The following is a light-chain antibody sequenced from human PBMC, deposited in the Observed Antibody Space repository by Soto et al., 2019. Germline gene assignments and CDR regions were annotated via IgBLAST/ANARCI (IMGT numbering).Light chain of an antibody. CDR1: SSDVGGYNY. CDR3: CSSTTSNPRQLV. Sequence: QSALTQPASVSGSPGQSITISCTGTSSDVGGYNYVSWYQQHPGKAPKFMIYDVSNRPSGVSNRFSGSKSGNTASLTISGLQAEDEADYYCCSSTTSNPRQLVFRTGTKVTV. V-gene: IGLV2-14*01. CDR2: DVS. J-gene: IGLJ1*01.